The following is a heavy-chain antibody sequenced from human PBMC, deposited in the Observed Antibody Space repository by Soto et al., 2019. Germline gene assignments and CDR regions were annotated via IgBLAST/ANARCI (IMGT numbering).Heavy chain of an antibody. V-gene: IGHV3-23*01. CDR1: GFTFNSHA. Sequence: GGSLRLSCAASGFTFNSHAISWVRQAPGKGLEWVSAISGTGISTFYADSVKGRFTISRDNSKNTLYLQLNSLRVEDTAIYYCAKNRDGYYYTGTDVWGQGTTVTVSS. J-gene: IGHJ6*02. CDR3: AKNRDGYYYTGTDV. CDR2: ISGTGIST.